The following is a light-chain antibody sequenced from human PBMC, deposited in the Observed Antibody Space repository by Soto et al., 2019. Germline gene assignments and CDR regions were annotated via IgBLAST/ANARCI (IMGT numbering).Light chain of an antibody. CDR2: DVS. CDR3: SSYTSASTPLV. V-gene: IGLV2-14*01. Sequence: QSALTQPASVSGSPGQSITISCTGTASDVGGYNYVSWYQQHPCKAPKVMIYDVSNRPSGVSNRFSGSKSGNTASLTISGLQAEDEADYYCSSYTSASTPLVFGGGTKLTVL. J-gene: IGLJ2*01. CDR1: ASDVGGYNY.